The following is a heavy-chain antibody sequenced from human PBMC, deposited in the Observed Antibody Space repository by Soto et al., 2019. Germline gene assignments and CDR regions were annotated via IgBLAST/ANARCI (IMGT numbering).Heavy chain of an antibody. V-gene: IGHV3-33*01. D-gene: IGHD2-2*02. CDR1: GFTFSSYG. CDR3: ARGHCSSTSCYSGGYYNYGMDV. CDR2: IWYDGSNK. J-gene: IGHJ6*02. Sequence: PGGSLRLSCAASGFTFSSYGMHWVRQAPGKGLEWVAVIWYDGSNKYYADSVKGRFTISRDNSKNTLYLQMNSLRAEDTAVYYCARGHCSSTSCYSGGYYNYGMDVWGQGTTVTVSS.